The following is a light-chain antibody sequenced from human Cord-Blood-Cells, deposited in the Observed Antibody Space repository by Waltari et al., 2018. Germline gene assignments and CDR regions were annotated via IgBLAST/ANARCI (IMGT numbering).Light chain of an antibody. CDR2: VGS. J-gene: IGLJ2*01. V-gene: IGLV2-23*01. CDR1: SSDLGSYNL. Sequence: QSALTQPASVSGSPGQSLTISCTGTSSDLGSYNLVSWYQQHPGKAPKLMIYVGSKRPSGVSNRFSGSKSGNTASLTISGLQAEDEADYYCCSYAGSSTLVFGGGTKLTVL. CDR3: CSYAGSSTLV.